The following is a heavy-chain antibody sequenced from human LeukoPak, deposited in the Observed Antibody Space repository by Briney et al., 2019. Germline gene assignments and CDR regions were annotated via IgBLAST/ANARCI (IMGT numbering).Heavy chain of an antibody. CDR1: GGSISSYY. Sequence: SETLPLTCTVSGGSISSYYWSWIRQPPGKGLEWIGYIYYSGSTNYNPSLKSRVTISVDTSKNQFSLKLSSVTAADTAVYYCARAYGSGSLDAFDIWGKGQWSPSLQ. V-gene: IGHV4-59*08. CDR2: IYYSGST. J-gene: IGHJ3*02. D-gene: IGHD3-10*01. CDR3: ARAYGSGSLDAFDI.